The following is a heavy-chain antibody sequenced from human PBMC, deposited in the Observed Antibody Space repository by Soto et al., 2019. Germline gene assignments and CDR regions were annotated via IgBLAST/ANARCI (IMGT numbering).Heavy chain of an antibody. CDR2: IIPLFGTA. V-gene: IGHV1-69*01. CDR3: ARGEGVYAVTANSGMDD. J-gene: IGHJ6*02. Sequence: QVQLVQSGAEVKKPGSSVKVSCKASGGTFSSYAISWVRQAPGQGLEWLGGIIPLFGTANYAQKFQGRVTMTAAESTRTDYMELGSLGSEDTAAYDCARGEGVYAVTANSGMDDWGQGTMVTVSS. D-gene: IGHD4-17*01. CDR1: GGTFSSYA.